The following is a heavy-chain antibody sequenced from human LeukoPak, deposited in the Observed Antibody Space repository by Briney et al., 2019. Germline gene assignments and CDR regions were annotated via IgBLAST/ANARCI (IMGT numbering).Heavy chain of an antibody. CDR2: IIPILGIA. J-gene: IGHJ4*02. CDR3: ARQILGSDIAAGNYYFDY. V-gene: IGHV1-69*04. Sequence: SVKVSCKASGGTFTSYAISWVRQAPGQGLEWMGRIIPILGIAKYAQKFQGRVTITTDKSTSTAYMELSSLRSEDTAVCYCARQILGSDIAAGNYYFDYWGQGTLVTVSS. D-gene: IGHD6-25*01. CDR1: GGTFTSYA.